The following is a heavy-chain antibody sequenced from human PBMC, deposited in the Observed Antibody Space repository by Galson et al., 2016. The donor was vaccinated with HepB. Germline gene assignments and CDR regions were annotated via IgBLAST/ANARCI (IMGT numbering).Heavy chain of an antibody. CDR2: ISGSGGST. Sequence: SLRLSCAASGFTFSSYAMSWVRQAPGKGLEWVSAISGSGGSTYYADSVKGRFTISRDNSKNTLYLQMNSLRAEDTAVYYCAKGHYGSGSLVFLGTYWGQGTLVTVSS. V-gene: IGHV3-23*01. CDR3: AKGHYGSGSLVFLGTY. D-gene: IGHD3-10*01. CDR1: GFTFSSYA. J-gene: IGHJ4*02.